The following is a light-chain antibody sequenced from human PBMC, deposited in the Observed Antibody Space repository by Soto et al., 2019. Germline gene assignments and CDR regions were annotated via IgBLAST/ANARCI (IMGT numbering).Light chain of an antibody. J-gene: IGKJ1*01. CDR1: QSVGSF. CDR3: QQYGSSGT. V-gene: IGKV3-11*01. Sequence: ENVLTQSPATLSLSPGESATLSCRSSQSVGSFLAWYQHKPGQAPRLLIYDTSNRATGIPARFSGSGSGTDFTLTISSLEPEDFAVYYCQQYGSSGTFGQGTKVDIK. CDR2: DTS.